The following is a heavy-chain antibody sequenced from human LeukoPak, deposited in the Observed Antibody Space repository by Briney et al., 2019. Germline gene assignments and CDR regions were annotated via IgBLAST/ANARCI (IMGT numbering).Heavy chain of an antibody. CDR3: ASRKLGNDY. CDR1: GGSISSSSYY. V-gene: IGHV4-39*07. D-gene: IGHD7-27*01. Sequence: KPSETLSLTCTVSGGSISSSSYYWGWIRQPPGKGLEWIGSIYYSGSTYYSPSLKSRVTISADTSQNQFSLKLSSVTAADTAVYYCASRKLGNDYWGQGTLVTVSS. CDR2: IYYSGST. J-gene: IGHJ4*02.